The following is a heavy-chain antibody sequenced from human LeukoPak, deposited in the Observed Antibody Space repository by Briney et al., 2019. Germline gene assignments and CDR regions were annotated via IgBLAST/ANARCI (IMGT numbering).Heavy chain of an antibody. D-gene: IGHD4-11*01. Sequence: PGGSLRLSCAASGFTFSSYAMSWVRQAPGKGLEWVSAISGSGGSTNSADSVEGRFTISRDNAKNTLYLQMNSLRAEDTAVYYCARGGYSINSLDYWGQGTLVTVSS. J-gene: IGHJ4*02. CDR2: ISGSGGST. V-gene: IGHV3-23*01. CDR1: GFTFSSYA. CDR3: ARGGYSINSLDY.